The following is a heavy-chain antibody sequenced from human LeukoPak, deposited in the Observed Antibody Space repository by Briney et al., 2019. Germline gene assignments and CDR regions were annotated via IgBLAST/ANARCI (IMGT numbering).Heavy chain of an antibody. CDR1: GFTFSSYW. Sequence: GGSLRLSCAASGFTFSSYWMHWVRQAPGKGLVWVSRINSDGSSTSYADSVKGRFTISRDNAKNTLYLQMNSLRAEDTAVYYCATWGYSSSWYDFRGTTNCYYDMDLWGKGTTVTVSS. CDR2: INSDGSST. CDR3: ATWGYSSSWYDFRGTTNCYYDMDL. V-gene: IGHV3-74*01. D-gene: IGHD6-13*01. J-gene: IGHJ6*03.